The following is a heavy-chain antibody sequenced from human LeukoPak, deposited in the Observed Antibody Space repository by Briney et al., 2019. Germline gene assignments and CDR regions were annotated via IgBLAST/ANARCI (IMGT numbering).Heavy chain of an antibody. Sequence: SEALSLTCTVSGGSISSSSYYWGWIRQPTGKGLEWIGSIYYSGSTYYNPSLKSRVTISVDTSKNQFSLKLSSVTAADTAVYYCARDRRSRGSYSILDAFDIWGQGTMVTVSS. D-gene: IGHD1-26*01. V-gene: IGHV4-39*02. CDR2: IYYSGST. J-gene: IGHJ3*02. CDR3: ARDRRSRGSYSILDAFDI. CDR1: GGSISSSSYY.